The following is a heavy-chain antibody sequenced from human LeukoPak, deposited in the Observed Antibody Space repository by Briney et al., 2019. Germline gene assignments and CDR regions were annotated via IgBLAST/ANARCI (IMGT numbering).Heavy chain of an antibody. CDR2: IYYSGST. CDR1: GGSISGYY. Sequence: SETLSLTCTISGGSISGYYWSWIRQPPGKGLEWIGYIYYSGSTNYNPSLKSRVTISVDTSKNQFSLKLSSVTAADTAVYYCARDRSSELDYWGQGTLVNVSS. D-gene: IGHD1-26*01. J-gene: IGHJ4*02. V-gene: IGHV4-59*01. CDR3: ARDRSSELDY.